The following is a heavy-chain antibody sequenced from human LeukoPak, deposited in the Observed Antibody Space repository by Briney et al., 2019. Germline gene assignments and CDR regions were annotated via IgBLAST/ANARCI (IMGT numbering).Heavy chain of an antibody. D-gene: IGHD3-22*01. V-gene: IGHV4-39*01. CDR1: GGSLSSSSYY. Sequence: PSETLSLTCSVSGGSLSSSSYYWGWIRQAPGRGLEWIGNIYYSGSTYYSPSLKSRVTISLDTSKNQFSLKLNSVTAAGTAVYYCARQFYESRSPHAKYFQQWGQGTLVTVSS. J-gene: IGHJ1*01. CDR2: IYYSGST. CDR3: ARQFYESRSPHAKYFQQ.